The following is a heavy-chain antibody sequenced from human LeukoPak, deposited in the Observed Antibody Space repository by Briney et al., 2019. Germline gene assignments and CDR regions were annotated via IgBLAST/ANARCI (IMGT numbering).Heavy chain of an antibody. V-gene: IGHV1-46*01. J-gene: IGHJ4*02. Sequence: EASVTVSCKASGYTFTSYYMHWVRQAPGQGLEWMGIINPSGGSTSYAQKFQGRVTMTRDTSTSTAYMELSSLRSEDTAVYYCARVPETGDSSGYLDYWGQGTLVTVSS. CDR3: ARVPETGDSSGYLDY. CDR1: GYTFTSYY. CDR2: INPSGGST. D-gene: IGHD3-22*01.